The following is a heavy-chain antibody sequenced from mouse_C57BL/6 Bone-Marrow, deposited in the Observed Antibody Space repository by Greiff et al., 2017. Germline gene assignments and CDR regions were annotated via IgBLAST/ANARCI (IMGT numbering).Heavy chain of an antibody. CDR1: GFTFSSYA. V-gene: IGHV5-4*01. CDR2: ISDGGSYT. J-gene: IGHJ4*01. Sequence: EVQLVESGGGLVKPGGSLKLSCAASGFTFSSYAMSWVRQTPEKRLEWVATISDGGSYTYYPDNVKGRFTISGDNAKNNLYLQMSHLKSEDTAMYYCARDGSYYGYAMDYWGQGTSVTVAS. D-gene: IGHD2-1*01. CDR3: ARDGSYYGYAMDY.